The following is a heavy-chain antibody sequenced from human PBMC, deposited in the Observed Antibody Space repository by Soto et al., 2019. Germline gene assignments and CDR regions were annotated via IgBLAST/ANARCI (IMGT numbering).Heavy chain of an antibody. D-gene: IGHD2-8*01. CDR2: INSDGSTT. CDR3: ARDRSYTNHY. J-gene: IGHJ4*02. V-gene: IGHV3-74*01. Sequence: VGSLRLSCAASGFTFSNSWMHWVRQAPGKGLVWVSYINSDGSTTTYADSVKGRFTISRDNAKNTVYLQITSLTAEDTAVYYCARDRSYTNHYCGQGTVVTVYS. CDR1: GFTFSNSW.